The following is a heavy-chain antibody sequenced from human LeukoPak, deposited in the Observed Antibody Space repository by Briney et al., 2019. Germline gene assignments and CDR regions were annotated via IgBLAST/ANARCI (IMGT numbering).Heavy chain of an antibody. CDR2: INHSGST. J-gene: IGHJ5*02. Sequence: SETLSLTCAVYGGSFSGYYWSWIRQPPGKGLEWIGEINHSGSTNYNPSLKSRVTISVDTSKNQFSLKLSSVTAADTAVYYCARHDRYYDYVWGSYRRNWFDPWGQGTLVTVSS. V-gene: IGHV4-34*01. CDR3: ARHDRYYDYVWGSYRRNWFDP. D-gene: IGHD3-16*02. CDR1: GGSFSGYY.